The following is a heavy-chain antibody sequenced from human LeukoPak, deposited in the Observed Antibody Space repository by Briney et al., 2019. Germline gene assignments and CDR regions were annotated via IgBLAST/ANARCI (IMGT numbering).Heavy chain of an antibody. CDR2: IRYDGSNK. Sequence: QPGGSLRLSCAASGFTFSSYGMHWVRQAPGKGLEWVAFIRYDGSNKYYADSVKGRFTISRDKSKNTLYLQMNSLRAEDTAVYYCATGAYPYNWNSFDYWGQGTLVTVSS. D-gene: IGHD1-7*01. CDR1: GFTFSSYG. J-gene: IGHJ4*02. V-gene: IGHV3-30*02. CDR3: ATGAYPYNWNSFDY.